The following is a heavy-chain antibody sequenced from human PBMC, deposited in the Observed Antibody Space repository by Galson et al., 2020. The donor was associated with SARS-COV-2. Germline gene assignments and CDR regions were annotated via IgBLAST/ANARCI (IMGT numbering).Heavy chain of an antibody. Sequence: GESLKISCEASGFTFSNYWMTWVRQAPGKGLEWLANIKEDGSEKYYVDSGRGRFTISRDNAKNSLDLQMNSLRAEDTGVYYCARDRGRGPPAVHAMFYYYGMDVWGQGTTVTVSS. V-gene: IGHV3-7*04. CDR1: GFTFSNYW. CDR3: ARDRGRGPPAVHAMFYYYGMDV. J-gene: IGHJ6*02. CDR2: IKEDGSEK. D-gene: IGHD3-10*02.